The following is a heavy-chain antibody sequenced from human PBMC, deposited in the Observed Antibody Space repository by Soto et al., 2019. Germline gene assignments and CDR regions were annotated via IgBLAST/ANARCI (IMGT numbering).Heavy chain of an antibody. CDR1: GGSISSSSYY. D-gene: IGHD6-13*01. Sequence: QLQLQESGPGLVKPSETLSLTCTVSGGSISSSSYYWGWIRQPPGKGLEWIGSIYYSGSTYYNPSLKSRVTISVDTSKNQFSLKLSSVTAADTAVYYCARLSIAAADEGVGGKNWTNYYYGMDVWGQGTTVTVSS. V-gene: IGHV4-39*01. CDR2: IYYSGST. CDR3: ARLSIAAADEGVGGKNWTNYYYGMDV. J-gene: IGHJ6*02.